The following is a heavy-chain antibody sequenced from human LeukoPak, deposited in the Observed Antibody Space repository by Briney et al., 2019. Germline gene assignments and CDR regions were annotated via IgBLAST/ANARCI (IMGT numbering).Heavy chain of an antibody. Sequence: HPGGSLRLSCAASGFTFSSYAMHWVRQAPGKGLEWVAVLSYDGSNKYYADSVKGRFTISRDNSKNTLYLQMNSLRAEDTAVYYCARDHVKYDFWSGYYSDYYYYYYGMDVWGQGTTVTVSS. V-gene: IGHV3-30*04. D-gene: IGHD3-3*01. CDR1: GFTFSSYA. J-gene: IGHJ6*02. CDR3: ARDHVKYDFWSGYYSDYYYYYYGMDV. CDR2: LSYDGSNK.